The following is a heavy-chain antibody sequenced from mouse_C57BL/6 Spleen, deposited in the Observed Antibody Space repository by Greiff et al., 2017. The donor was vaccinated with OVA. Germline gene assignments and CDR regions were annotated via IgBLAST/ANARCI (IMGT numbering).Heavy chain of an antibody. V-gene: IGHV5-4*03. CDR2: ISDGGSYT. CDR3: ARPTGTDYAMDY. Sequence: EVKLVESGGGLVKPGGSLKLSCAASGFTFSSYAMSWVRQTPEKRLEWVATISDGGSYTYYPDNVKGRFTISRDNAKTNLYLQMSHLKSEDTAMYYCARPTGTDYAMDYWGQGTSVTVSS. D-gene: IGHD4-1*02. J-gene: IGHJ4*01. CDR1: GFTFSSYA.